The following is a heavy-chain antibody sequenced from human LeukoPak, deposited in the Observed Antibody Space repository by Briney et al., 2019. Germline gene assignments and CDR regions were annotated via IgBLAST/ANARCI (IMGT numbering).Heavy chain of an antibody. Sequence: GGSLRLSCAASGFTFSSYAMSWVRQAPGKGLEWVSAISGSGGSTYYADSVKGRFTISRDNSKNTLYLQMNSLRAEDTAVYYCANDVLRDDYGGSRVFDLWGRGTLVTVSS. J-gene: IGHJ2*01. V-gene: IGHV3-23*01. CDR3: ANDVLRDDYGGSRVFDL. CDR1: GFTFSSYA. CDR2: ISGSGGST. D-gene: IGHD4-23*01.